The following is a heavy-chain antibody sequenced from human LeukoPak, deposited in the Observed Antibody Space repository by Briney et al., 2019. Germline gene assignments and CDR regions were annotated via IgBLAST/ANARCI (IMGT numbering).Heavy chain of an antibody. V-gene: IGHV3-53*01. Sequence: GGSLRLSCAASGFTVSSNYMSWVRQAPGKGLEWVSVIYSGGSTYYADSVKGRFTISRDNSKNTLYLQMNSLRAEDTAVYYCPKTMEWFSLPYYYYGMDVWGQGTTVTVS. CDR2: IYSGGST. CDR3: PKTMEWFSLPYYYYGMDV. J-gene: IGHJ6*02. D-gene: IGHD3-3*01. CDR1: GFTVSSNY.